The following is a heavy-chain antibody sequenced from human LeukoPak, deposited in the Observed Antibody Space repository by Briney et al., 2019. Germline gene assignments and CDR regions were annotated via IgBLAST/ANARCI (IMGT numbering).Heavy chain of an antibody. D-gene: IGHD3-3*01. J-gene: IGHJ5*02. CDR1: GYTFTGYY. CDR3: ARRFGVVPQTPSWFDP. CDR2: INPNSGGT. V-gene: IGHV1-2*02. Sequence: GASVKVSCKASGYTFTGYYMHWVRQAPGQGLEWMGWINPNSGGTNYAQKFQGRVTMTRDTSISTAYMELSRLRSDDTAVYYCARRFGVVPQTPSWFDPWGQGTLVTVSS.